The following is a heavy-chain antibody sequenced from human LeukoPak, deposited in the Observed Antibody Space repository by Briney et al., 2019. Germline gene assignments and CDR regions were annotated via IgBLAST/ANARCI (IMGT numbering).Heavy chain of an antibody. Sequence: PSETLSLTCTVSGGSISSSRYYWGWIRQPPGKGLEWIGSIYYSGSTYYNPSLKSRVTISVDTSKNQFSLKLSSVTAADTAVYYCARAGGGYDSSGYFDYWGQGTLVTVSS. V-gene: IGHV4-39*07. D-gene: IGHD3-22*01. CDR1: GGSISSSRYY. J-gene: IGHJ4*02. CDR3: ARAGGGYDSSGYFDY. CDR2: IYYSGST.